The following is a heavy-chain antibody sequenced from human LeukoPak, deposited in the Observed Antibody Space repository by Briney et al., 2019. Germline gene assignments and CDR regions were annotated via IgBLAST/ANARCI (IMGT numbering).Heavy chain of an antibody. CDR3: ARDRSFGYGSHFDY. Sequence: SQTLSLTCAISGDSVSSNSAAWNWLRQSPSSGLEWLGRTFYRSKWNNDYAVSVKGRITINPDTSKNHFYLQLNSVTPEDTAVYYCARDRSFGYGSHFDYXGXGTLVTVSS. J-gene: IGHJ4*02. CDR2: TFYRSKWNN. CDR1: GDSVSSNSAA. V-gene: IGHV6-1*01. D-gene: IGHD5-18*01.